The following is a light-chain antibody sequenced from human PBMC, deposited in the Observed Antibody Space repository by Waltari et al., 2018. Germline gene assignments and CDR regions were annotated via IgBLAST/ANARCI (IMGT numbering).Light chain of an antibody. CDR3: QQYHDWPPYT. Sequence: EIVMTQSPGTLSVSPGERATLSCRASQSVNINLAWYQHKPGQAPRLLMYGASSRATGIPARFSGSGSGTEFTLTISRLQSEDFAVYYCQQYHDWPPYTFGQGTKLEIK. V-gene: IGKV3-15*01. J-gene: IGKJ2*01. CDR1: QSVNIN. CDR2: GAS.